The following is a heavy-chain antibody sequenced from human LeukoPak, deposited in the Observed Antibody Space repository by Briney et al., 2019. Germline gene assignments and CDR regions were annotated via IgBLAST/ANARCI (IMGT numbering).Heavy chain of an antibody. D-gene: IGHD3-10*01. CDR3: AVLLWFGELYAFDI. CDR1: GGSISSYY. J-gene: IGHJ3*02. V-gene: IGHV4-59*08. CDR2: IYYSGST. Sequence: SETLSLTCTVSGGSISSYYWSWIGQPPRKRLEWIGYIYYSGSTYYNPSLKSRVTISVVTSKNQFSPQLISVTAADTAVYYCAVLLWFGELYAFDIWGQGTMVTVSS.